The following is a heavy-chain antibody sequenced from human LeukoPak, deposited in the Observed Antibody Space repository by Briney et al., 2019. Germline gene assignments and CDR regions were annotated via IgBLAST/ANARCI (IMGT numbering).Heavy chain of an antibody. CDR3: ARVVTMVRG. D-gene: IGHD3-10*01. CDR1: GYSISSGYY. Sequence: SETLSLTCAVSGYSISSGYYWGWIRQPPGKGLEWIGSIYHSESTYYNPSLKSRVTISVDTSKNQFSLKLSSVTAADTAVYYCARVVTMVRGWGQGTLVTVSS. CDR2: IYHSEST. V-gene: IGHV4-38-2*01. J-gene: IGHJ4*02.